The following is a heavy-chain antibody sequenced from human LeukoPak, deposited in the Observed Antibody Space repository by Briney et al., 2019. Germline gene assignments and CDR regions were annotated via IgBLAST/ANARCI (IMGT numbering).Heavy chain of an antibody. CDR1: GGSVSGTNYY. Sequence: SETLSLTCSVSGGSVSGTNYYWAWIRQPPEKGLEWIGTIYYSGSTYYNVSLKSRVTISVDTSKNQFSLKLSSVTAADTAVYYCASTDYYDFYFDSWGQGTLVTVSS. D-gene: IGHD3-22*01. V-gene: IGHV4-39*07. J-gene: IGHJ4*02. CDR3: ASTDYYDFYFDS. CDR2: IYYSGST.